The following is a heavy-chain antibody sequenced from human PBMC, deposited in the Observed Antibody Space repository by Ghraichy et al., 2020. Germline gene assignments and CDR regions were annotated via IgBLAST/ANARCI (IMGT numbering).Heavy chain of an antibody. CDR3: ARANNGDYGDYFDY. CDR1: GGSISSDDYS. V-gene: IGHV4-30-2*01. J-gene: IGHJ4*02. CDR2: IYHSGST. D-gene: IGHD4-17*01. Sequence: LRLSCAVSGGSISSDDYSWSWIRQPPGKGLEWIGNIYHSGSTFYNPSLKSRLTISVDRSKNQFSLKLRSVTSADTAIYYCARANNGDYGDYFDYWGQGILVTVSP.